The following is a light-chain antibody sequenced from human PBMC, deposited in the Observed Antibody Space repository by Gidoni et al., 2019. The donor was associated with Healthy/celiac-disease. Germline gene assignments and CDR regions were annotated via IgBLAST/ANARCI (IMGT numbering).Light chain of an antibody. CDR3: QQSYSTLPYT. J-gene: IGKJ2*01. V-gene: IGKV1-39*01. CDR2: AAS. Sequence: DIQMTQSPSSLSASVGDRVTITCRASQSISSYLNWYQQKPGKAPKLLIYAASSLQSGVPSSISGSGSGTDFTLTISSLQPVDFATYYCQQSYSTLPYTFGQGTKLEIK. CDR1: QSISSY.